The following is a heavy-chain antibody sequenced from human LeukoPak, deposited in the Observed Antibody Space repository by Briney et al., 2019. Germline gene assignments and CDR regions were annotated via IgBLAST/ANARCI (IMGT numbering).Heavy chain of an antibody. CDR3: AKDPARTYYYGSESLIDY. J-gene: IGHJ4*02. D-gene: IGHD3-10*01. V-gene: IGHV3-23*01. Sequence: GGSLRLSCGVSGFTFGSYAMSWVRQAPGKGLEWVSAISGSGGSTYYADSVKGRFTISRDNSKNTLYLQMNSLRAEDTAVYYCAKDPARTYYYGSESLIDYWGQGTLVTVSS. CDR1: GFTFGSYA. CDR2: ISGSGGST.